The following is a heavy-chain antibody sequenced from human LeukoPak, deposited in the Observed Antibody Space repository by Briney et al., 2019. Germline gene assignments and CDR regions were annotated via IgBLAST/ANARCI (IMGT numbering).Heavy chain of an antibody. CDR3: AKDSPVMIVVVSSD. D-gene: IGHD3-22*01. V-gene: IGHV3-23*01. J-gene: IGHJ4*02. CDR1: GVIFSSYA. CDR2: ISGSGGST. Sequence: TGGSLRLFCAASGVIFSSYAMSWLRQAPGKELKWVSSISGSGGSTYYADSVKGRFTISRDNSKNTLYLQMNSLRAEDTAVYYCAKDSPVMIVVVSSDWGKGTLVPLFS.